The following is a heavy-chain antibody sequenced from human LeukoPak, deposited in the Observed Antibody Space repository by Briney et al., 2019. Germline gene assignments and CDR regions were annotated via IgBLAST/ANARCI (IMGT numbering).Heavy chain of an antibody. D-gene: IGHD6-13*01. CDR2: IYYSGST. Sequence: SETLSLTCTVSGGSISSYYWSWIRQPPGKGLEWIGYIYYSGSTNYNPSLKSRVTISVDTSKNQFSLKLSSVTAADTAVYYCARGFSAADFDYWGRGTLVTVSS. CDR3: ARGFSAADFDY. CDR1: GGSISSYY. V-gene: IGHV4-59*01. J-gene: IGHJ4*02.